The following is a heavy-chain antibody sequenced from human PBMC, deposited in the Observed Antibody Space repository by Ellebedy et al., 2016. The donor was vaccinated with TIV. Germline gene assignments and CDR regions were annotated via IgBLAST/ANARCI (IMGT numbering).Heavy chain of an antibody. Sequence: MPSETLSLTCTVSGGSINSYYWSWIRQPPGKGLEWIGYIHYSGSTNYNPSLKSRVTISVDTSQKQFSLNLSSVTAADTAVYYCARQAAYGDDVWGSYRHFDYWGQGTLVTVSS. J-gene: IGHJ4*02. CDR1: GGSINSYY. D-gene: IGHD3-16*02. V-gene: IGHV4-59*08. CDR2: IHYSGST. CDR3: ARQAAYGDDVWGSYRHFDY.